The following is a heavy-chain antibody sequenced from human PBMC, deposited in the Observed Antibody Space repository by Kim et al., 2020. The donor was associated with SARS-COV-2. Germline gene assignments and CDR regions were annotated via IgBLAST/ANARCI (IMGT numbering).Heavy chain of an antibody. J-gene: IGHJ6*01. D-gene: IGHD6-19*01. CDR2: ISWNSGSE. Sequence: GGSLRLSCVGSGFTFDDYAMHWVRQAPGKGLEWVAGISWNSGSERYADSVKGRFTISRNNALNFVYLQMNSLKVEDTALYFCVKDMSNGWYDRYYYFGM. CDR3: VKDMSNGWYDRYYYFGM. CDR1: GFTFDDYA. V-gene: IGHV3-9*01.